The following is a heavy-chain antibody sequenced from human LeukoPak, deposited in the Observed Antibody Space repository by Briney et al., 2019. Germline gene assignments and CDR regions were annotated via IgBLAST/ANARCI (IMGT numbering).Heavy chain of an antibody. D-gene: IGHD2-15*01. CDR3: ARHRKVVGAATYSFDY. Sequence: SETLSLTCTVSGGSISSSSYYWGWIRQPPGKGLEWIGSIYYSGSTYYNPSLKSRVTISVDTSKNQFSLKLSSVTAADTAVYYCARHRKVVGAATYSFDYWGQGTLVTVSS. CDR2: IYYSGST. CDR1: GGSISSSSYY. V-gene: IGHV4-39*01. J-gene: IGHJ4*02.